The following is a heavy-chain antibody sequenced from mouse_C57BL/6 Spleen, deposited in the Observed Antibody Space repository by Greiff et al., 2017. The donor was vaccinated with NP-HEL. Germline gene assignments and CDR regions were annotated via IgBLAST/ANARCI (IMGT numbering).Heavy chain of an antibody. CDR1: GYTFTSYW. J-gene: IGHJ2*01. CDR2: IDPSDSYT. D-gene: IGHD1-2*01. V-gene: IGHV1-69*01. Sequence: QVHVKQPGAELVMPGASVKLSCKASGYTFTSYWMHWVKQRPGQGLEWIGEIDPSDSYTNYNQKFKGKSTLTVDKSSSTAYMQLSSLTSVDSAVYYCARRSHYASDYWGQGTTLTVSS. CDR3: ARRSHYASDY.